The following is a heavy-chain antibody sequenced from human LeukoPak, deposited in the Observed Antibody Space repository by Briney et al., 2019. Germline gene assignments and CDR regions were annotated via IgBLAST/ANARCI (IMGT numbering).Heavy chain of an antibody. V-gene: IGHV4-59*01. CDR3: ARECSSTSCSYYFDY. Sequence: SETLSLTCTVSGGSISSYYWSWIRQPPGKGLEWIGYIYYSGSTNYNPSLKSRVTISVDTSKDQFSLKLSSVTAADTAVYYCARECSSTSCSYYFDYWGQGTLVTVSS. D-gene: IGHD2-2*01. CDR1: GGSISSYY. J-gene: IGHJ4*02. CDR2: IYYSGST.